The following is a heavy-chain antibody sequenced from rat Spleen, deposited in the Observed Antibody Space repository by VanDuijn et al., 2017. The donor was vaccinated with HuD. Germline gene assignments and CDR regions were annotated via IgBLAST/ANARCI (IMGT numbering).Heavy chain of an antibody. V-gene: IGHV5-25*01. Sequence: EVQLVESGGGLVQPGRSMKLSCAASGFTFSDYGMAWVLQAPTKGLEWVASISYDGGSTYYRDSVKGRFTISRDNTKSTLSLQMDSLRSEDTATYYCARRHYGYTDYFDYWGQGVMVPVSS. J-gene: IGHJ2*01. CDR3: ARRHYGYTDYFDY. D-gene: IGHD1-11*01. CDR1: GFTFSDYG. CDR2: ISYDGGST.